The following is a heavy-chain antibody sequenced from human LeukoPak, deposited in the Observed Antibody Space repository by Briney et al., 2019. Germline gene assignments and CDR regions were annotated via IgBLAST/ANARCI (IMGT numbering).Heavy chain of an antibody. Sequence: GGSLRLSCAASGFTFSASTMDWVRQAPGKGLEWVSSITSSSRYIYYADSLEGRFTISRDNAENTLYLQMNSLRAEDTAVYYCAREGYGSGSFDYWGQGTLVTVSS. D-gene: IGHD3-10*01. CDR2: ITSSSRYI. CDR3: AREGYGSGSFDY. J-gene: IGHJ4*02. CDR1: GFTFSAST. V-gene: IGHV3-21*01.